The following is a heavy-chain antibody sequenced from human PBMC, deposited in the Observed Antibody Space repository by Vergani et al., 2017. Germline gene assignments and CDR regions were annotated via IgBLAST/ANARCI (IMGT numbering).Heavy chain of an antibody. CDR1: GGSFSGYY. CDR3: ARGGPLRLRGWFDP. V-gene: IGHV4-34*01. D-gene: IGHD5-12*01. CDR2: INHSGST. Sequence: QVQLPQWGAGLLKPSETLSLTCAVYGGSFSGYYWSWIRQPPGKGLEWIGEINHSGSTNYNPSLKTRVTISVDTSKNQFSLKLSSVTAADTAVYYCARGGPLRLRGWFDPWGQGTLVTVSS. J-gene: IGHJ5*02.